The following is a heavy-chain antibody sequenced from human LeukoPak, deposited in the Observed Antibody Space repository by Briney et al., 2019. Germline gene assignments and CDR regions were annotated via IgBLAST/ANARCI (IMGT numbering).Heavy chain of an antibody. D-gene: IGHD3-10*01. V-gene: IGHV4-38-2*02. Sequence: SETLSLTCTVSGYSISSGYYWGWIRPPPGKGLEWIGSIYHSGSTYYNPSLKSRVTISVDTSKNQFSLKLSSVTAADTAVYYCARSPVSFRGVFDYWGQGTLVTVSS. CDR3: ARSPVSFRGVFDY. CDR2: IYHSGST. CDR1: GYSISSGYY. J-gene: IGHJ4*02.